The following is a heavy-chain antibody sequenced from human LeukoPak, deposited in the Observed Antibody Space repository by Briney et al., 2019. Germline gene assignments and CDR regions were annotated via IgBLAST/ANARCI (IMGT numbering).Heavy chain of an antibody. Sequence: GGSLRLSFSASGFTFSNYAMSWVRQAPGEGLEWVSAISGGGGSTLYADSVKGRFTISRDNSKNTLYLQMNSLRAEDTAVYYCAKGEYSSGWYWGQGTLVTVSS. V-gene: IGHV3-23*01. J-gene: IGHJ4*02. CDR2: ISGGGGST. CDR3: AKGEYSSGWY. D-gene: IGHD6-19*01. CDR1: GFTFSNYA.